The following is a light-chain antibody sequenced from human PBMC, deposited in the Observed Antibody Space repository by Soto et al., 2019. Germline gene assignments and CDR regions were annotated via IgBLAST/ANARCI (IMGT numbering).Light chain of an antibody. CDR1: QGISNY. J-gene: IGKJ4*01. CDR3: QKYNSL. Sequence: IQMTQSPSSLSASVGDRVTITCRASQGISNYLAWYQQKPGKVPKLLIYAASTLQSGVPSRFSGSGSGTDFTLTISSLQPEDVATYYCQKYNSLFGGGTKVDIK. CDR2: AAS. V-gene: IGKV1-27*01.